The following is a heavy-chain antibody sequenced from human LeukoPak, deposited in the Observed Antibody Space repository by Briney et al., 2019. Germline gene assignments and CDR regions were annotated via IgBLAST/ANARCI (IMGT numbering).Heavy chain of an antibody. D-gene: IGHD2/OR15-2a*01. CDR2: IIPQSGGT. CDR3: ARNAFCDSSNCYAWFDP. J-gene: IGHJ5*02. V-gene: IGHV1-2*02. Sequence: EASVKVSCRASGFTFTDYYIHWVRQAPGQGLEWVGWIIPQSGGTNYAQKFQGRITITTDTSISTAYMELSSLRSDDTAVYYCARNAFCDSSNCYAWFDPWGQGSLVTVSS. CDR1: GFTFTDYY.